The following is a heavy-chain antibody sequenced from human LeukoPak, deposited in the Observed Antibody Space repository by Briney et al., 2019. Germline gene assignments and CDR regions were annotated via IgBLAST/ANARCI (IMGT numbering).Heavy chain of an antibody. V-gene: IGHV3-33*01. Sequence: GRSLRLSCAASGFTFSSYGMHWVRQAPGKGLEWVAVIWYDGSKRYYADSVKGRFTISRDNSKNTLVLQMNSLRAEDTAVYYCARDRSYSLDYWGQGTLVTVSS. CDR3: ARDRSYSLDY. CDR1: GFTFSSYG. D-gene: IGHD2-15*01. CDR2: IWYDGSKR. J-gene: IGHJ4*02.